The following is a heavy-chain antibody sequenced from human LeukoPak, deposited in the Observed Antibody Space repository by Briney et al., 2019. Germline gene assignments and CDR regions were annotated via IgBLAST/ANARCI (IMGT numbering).Heavy chain of an antibody. CDR2: IYTSGST. J-gene: IGHJ6*02. CDR1: GGSISSGSYY. Sequence: SQTLSLTCTVSGGSISSGSYYWSWIRQPAGKGLEWIGRIYTSGSTNYNPSLKSRVTISVDTFKNQFSLKLSSVTAADTAVYYCARGNCGGDCYNYYYYGMDVWGQGTTVTVSS. CDR3: ARGNCGGDCYNYYYYGMDV. D-gene: IGHD2-21*02. V-gene: IGHV4-61*02.